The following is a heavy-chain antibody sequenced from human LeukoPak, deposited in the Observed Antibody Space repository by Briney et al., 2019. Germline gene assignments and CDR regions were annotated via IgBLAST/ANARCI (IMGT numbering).Heavy chain of an antibody. Sequence: SGPTLVNPTQTLTLTCSFSGFSLTTRPLGVGWIRQPPGKALEWLAVIYWDDDKRYNPSLKTRLTVTTATSKNQVVLIMTNMDPVDTATYYCAHRRSGYDWNHGDFDDWGQGTLVTVSS. CDR2: IYWDDDK. V-gene: IGHV2-5*02. J-gene: IGHJ4*02. D-gene: IGHD1-20*01. CDR1: GFSLTTRPLG. CDR3: AHRRSGYDWNHGDFDD.